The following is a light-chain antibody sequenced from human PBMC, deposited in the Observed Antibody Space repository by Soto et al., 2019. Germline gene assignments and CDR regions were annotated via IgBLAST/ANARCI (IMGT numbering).Light chain of an antibody. V-gene: IGKV1-9*01. Sequence: DIQLTQSPSFLSASVGDRVTITCRASQGISSYLAWYQQKPGKAPKLLIYAASTLQSGVPSRFSGSGSGTEFTLTISSLQPEDFATYYCQQLNSYPRITFGQGTRLAIK. CDR2: AAS. J-gene: IGKJ5*01. CDR3: QQLNSYPRIT. CDR1: QGISSY.